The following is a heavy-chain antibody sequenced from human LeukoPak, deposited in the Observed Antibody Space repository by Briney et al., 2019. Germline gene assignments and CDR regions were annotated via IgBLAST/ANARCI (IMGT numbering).Heavy chain of an antibody. V-gene: IGHV3-7*03. CDR1: GFPFRSYR. CDR3: ARVSGLDY. J-gene: IGHJ4*02. CDR2: IKQDGSET. Sequence: GGSLRLSCAASGFPFRSYRMSCIRQAQGQGRQWVANIKQDGSETYYMDSVKGRFTISRDNAKNSLYLQMKSRRVDDTAVDYCARVSGLDYWGQGTLVTVSS.